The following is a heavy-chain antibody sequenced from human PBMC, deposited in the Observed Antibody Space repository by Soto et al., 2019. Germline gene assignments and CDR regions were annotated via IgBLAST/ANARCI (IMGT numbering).Heavy chain of an antibody. CDR2: IIPILGIA. D-gene: IGHD2-2*01. CDR3: ARELSGYCSSTSCFAGFDP. Sequence: KVSCKASGGTFSSYTISWVRQAPGQGLEWMGRIIPILGIANYAQKFQGRVTITADKSTSTAYMELSSLRSEDTAVYYCARELSGYCSSTSCFAGFDPWGQGTLVTVSS. CDR1: GGTFSSYT. J-gene: IGHJ5*02. V-gene: IGHV1-69*04.